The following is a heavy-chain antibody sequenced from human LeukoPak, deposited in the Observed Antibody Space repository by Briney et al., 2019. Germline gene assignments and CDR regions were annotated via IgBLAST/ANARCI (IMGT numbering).Heavy chain of an antibody. CDR2: INHSGNT. Sequence: SETLSLTCAVYGGSFSGYYWSWIRQPPGKGLEWIGEINHSGNTNYNPSLKSRVTISVDTSKNQFSLKLSSVTAADTAVYYCARAAQYYDYVWGSYRPYNWFDPWGQGTLVTVSS. V-gene: IGHV4-34*01. D-gene: IGHD3-16*02. J-gene: IGHJ5*02. CDR3: ARAAQYYDYVWGSYRPYNWFDP. CDR1: GGSFSGYY.